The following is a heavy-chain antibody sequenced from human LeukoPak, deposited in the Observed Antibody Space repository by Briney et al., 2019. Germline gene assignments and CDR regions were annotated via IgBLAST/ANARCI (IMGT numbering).Heavy chain of an antibody. V-gene: IGHV3-23*01. D-gene: IGHD3-10*01. CDR3: AKPYDSSGSYYYYYYYGMDV. CDR2: ISGSGGSI. J-gene: IGHJ6*02. Sequence: PGGSLRLSCTASGFTFSDYAMSWVRQAPGKGLEWVSGISGSGGSIRYADSVKGRFIISRDNSKNTLYLQMNSLRAEDTAVYYCAKPYDSSGSYYYYYYYGMDVWGQGTTVTVSS. CDR1: GFTFSDYA.